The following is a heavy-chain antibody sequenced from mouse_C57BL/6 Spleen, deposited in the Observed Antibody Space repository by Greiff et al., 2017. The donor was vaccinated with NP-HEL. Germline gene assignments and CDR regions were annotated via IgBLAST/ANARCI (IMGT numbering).Heavy chain of an antibody. CDR3: ALYAWFAY. J-gene: IGHJ3*01. CDR2: IYPGAGDT. Sequence: QVHLKQSGAELVKPGASVKISCKASGYAFSGYWMNWVKQRPGKGLEWIGQIYPGAGDTTYNEKFKGKATLTADKSSSTAYLQLRSMTTEDSAIDCCALYAWFAYWGKGTMVTVSA. D-gene: IGHD1-1*01. CDR1: GYAFSGYW. V-gene: IGHV1-80*01.